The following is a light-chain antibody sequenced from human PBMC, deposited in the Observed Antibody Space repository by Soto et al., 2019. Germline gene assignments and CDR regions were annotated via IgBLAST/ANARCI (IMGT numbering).Light chain of an antibody. Sequence: QSALTQPPSASGSPGQSVTISCTGTSSDVGGYNYVSWYQHHPGKAPKLMIYEVIRRPSGVPDHFSGSKSGNTASLTVSGLQAEDEADYYCSSYAGSNNLVFGGGTKLTVL. V-gene: IGLV2-8*01. CDR2: EVI. CDR1: SSDVGGYNY. CDR3: SSYAGSNNLV. J-gene: IGLJ2*01.